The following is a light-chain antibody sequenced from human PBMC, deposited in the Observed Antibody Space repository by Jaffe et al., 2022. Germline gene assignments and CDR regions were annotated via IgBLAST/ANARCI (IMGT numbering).Light chain of an antibody. CDR1: QGISSY. V-gene: IGKV1-9*01. Sequence: DIQLTQSPSFLSASVGDRVTITCRASQGISSYLAWYQQTPGKAPKVLMYAASTLQSGVPSRFSGSGSGTEFTLTISSLQPEDFATYYCQQLNSYPITFGQGTRLEIK. CDR3: QQLNSYPIT. J-gene: IGKJ5*01. CDR2: AAS.